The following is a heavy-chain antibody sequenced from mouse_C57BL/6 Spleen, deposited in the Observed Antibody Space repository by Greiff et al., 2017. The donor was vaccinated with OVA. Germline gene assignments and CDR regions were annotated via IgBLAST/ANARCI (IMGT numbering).Heavy chain of an antibody. CDR3: ARPSYYGSSWTWFAY. CDR2: IDPSDSET. J-gene: IGHJ3*01. V-gene: IGHV1-52*01. D-gene: IGHD1-1*01. CDR1: GYTFTSYW. Sequence: QVQLQQPGAELVRPGSSVKLSCKASGYTFTSYWMHWVKQRPIQGLEWIGNIDPSDSETHYNQKFKDKATLTVDKSSSTAYMQLSSLTSEDSAVYYCARPSYYGSSWTWFAYWGQGTLVTVSA.